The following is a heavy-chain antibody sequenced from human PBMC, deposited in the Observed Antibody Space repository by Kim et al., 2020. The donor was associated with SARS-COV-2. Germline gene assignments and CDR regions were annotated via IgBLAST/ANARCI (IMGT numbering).Heavy chain of an antibody. CDR3: AKESGSGSYYAWAYYYYGMDG. J-gene: IGHJ6*02. V-gene: IGHV3-30*18. D-gene: IGHD3-10*01. CDR2: ISYDGSNT. Sequence: GGSLRLSCAASGFTFSSYGMHWVRQAPGKGLEWVAVISYDGSNTYYADSVKGRFTISRDNSKNTLYLQMNSLRAEDTAVYYCAKESGSGSYYAWAYYYYGMDGWGQGTTVTVSS. CDR1: GFTFSSYG.